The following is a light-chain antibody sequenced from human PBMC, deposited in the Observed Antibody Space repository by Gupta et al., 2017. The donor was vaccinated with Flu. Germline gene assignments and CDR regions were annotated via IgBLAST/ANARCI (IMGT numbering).Light chain of an antibody. J-gene: IGLJ2*01. Sequence: SSELTQDPAVSVALGQTVRITCQGDSLRSSYASWYQQKPGQAPVLVIYAKNNRPSGIPDRFSGSSSGNTASLTITGAQAEDEADYYCNSRDSIDNHQAVFGGGTKLTVL. CDR1: SLRSSY. CDR3: NSRDSIDNHQAV. V-gene: IGLV3-19*01. CDR2: AKN.